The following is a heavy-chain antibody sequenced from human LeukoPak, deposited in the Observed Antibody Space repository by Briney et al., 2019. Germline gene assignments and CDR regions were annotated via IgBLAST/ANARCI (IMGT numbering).Heavy chain of an antibody. V-gene: IGHV1-8*01. J-gene: IGHJ6*03. CDR1: GYTFTSYD. CDR2: MNPNSGNT. Sequence: AXVKVSCKASGYTFTSYDINWVRQAPGQGLEWMGWMNPNSGNTDYAQKFQGTLTMTSTPSISTAYMELSSLRSEDTAVYYCARVDYADYERAYYYYMDVWGKGTTVTVSS. CDR3: ARVDYADYERAYYYYMDV. D-gene: IGHD4-17*01.